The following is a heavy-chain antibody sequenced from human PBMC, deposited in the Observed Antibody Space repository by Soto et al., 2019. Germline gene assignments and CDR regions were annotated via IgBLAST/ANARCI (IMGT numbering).Heavy chain of an antibody. D-gene: IGHD3-10*01. CDR3: ARRYGITMIRGVTYYYYYMDV. CDR2: ISGSGSAT. J-gene: IGHJ6*03. CDR1: VFTFSDYY. V-gene: IGHV3-11*01. Sequence: PGGSLRLSCAASVFTFSDYYMSWIRQAPGKGLEWVSYISGSGSATYYADSVKGRFTISRDNARNSLYLQMNYLRAEDTAVYYCARRYGITMIRGVTYYYYYMDVWGKGTTVTVSS.